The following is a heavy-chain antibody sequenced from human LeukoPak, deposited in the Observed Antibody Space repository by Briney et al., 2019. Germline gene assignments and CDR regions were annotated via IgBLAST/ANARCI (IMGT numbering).Heavy chain of an antibody. CDR2: IYYSGST. Sequence: SETLSLTCTVSGGSISSYYWSWIRQPPGKGLEWIGYIYYSGSTNYNPSLKSRVTISVDTSKNQFSLKLSSVTAADTAVYYCAREKYYYDSSGYYPPLYYFDYWGQGTLVTVSS. CDR1: GGSISSYY. V-gene: IGHV4-59*12. J-gene: IGHJ4*02. CDR3: AREKYYYDSSGYYPPLYYFDY. D-gene: IGHD3-22*01.